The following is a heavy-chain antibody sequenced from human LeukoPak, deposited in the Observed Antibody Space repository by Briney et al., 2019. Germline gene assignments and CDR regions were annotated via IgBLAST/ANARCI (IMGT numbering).Heavy chain of an antibody. J-gene: IGHJ5*02. CDR2: ISGSGGRT. Sequence: GGSLRLSCAASGFTFSSCAMHWVRQAPGKGLEWVSAISGSGGRTYYADSVKGRFTISRDNSKNTLYLQINSLRAEDTAVYYCAKDVGDGRELLLDPWGQGTLVTVSS. CDR3: AKDVGDGRELLLDP. D-gene: IGHD1-26*01. CDR1: GFTFSSCA. V-gene: IGHV3-23*01.